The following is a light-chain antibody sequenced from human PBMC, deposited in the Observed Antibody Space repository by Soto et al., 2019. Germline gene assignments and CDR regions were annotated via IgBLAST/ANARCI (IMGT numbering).Light chain of an antibody. V-gene: IGLV4-69*01. Sequence: QPVLTQPPSASASLGASVKFTCTLSSGHSSDAIAWHQQQPEKGPRYMMKVNSDGSHKKGDGIPDRFSGSISGAERYLTISSLQSEDEADYYCQTWGIGGDVVFGGGTQLTGL. J-gene: IGLJ2*01. CDR1: SGHSSDA. CDR2: VNSDGSH. CDR3: QTWGIGGDVV.